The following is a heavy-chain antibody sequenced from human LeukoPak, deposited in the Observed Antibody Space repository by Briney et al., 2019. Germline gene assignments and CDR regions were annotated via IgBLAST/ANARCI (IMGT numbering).Heavy chain of an antibody. CDR3: ARGFMWHVY. Sequence: GGSLRLSCAASGFTFSSYWMTWVRQAPGKGLEWVANIGEDGSEKYYVDSVKGRFTISRDNAKNSLFLQMNSLRAEDTAVYFCARGFMWHVYWGQGTLVTASS. V-gene: IGHV3-7*05. CDR1: GFTFSSYW. J-gene: IGHJ4*02. D-gene: IGHD2-21*01. CDR2: IGEDGSEK.